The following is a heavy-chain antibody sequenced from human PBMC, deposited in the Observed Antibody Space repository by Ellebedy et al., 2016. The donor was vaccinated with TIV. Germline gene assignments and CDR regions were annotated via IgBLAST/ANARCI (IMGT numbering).Heavy chain of an antibody. CDR1: GGSISSYF. CDR2: IYPGGSS. J-gene: IGHJ4*02. CDR3: ARDQGGGSYQN. Sequence: MPGGSLRLSCTVSGGSISSYFWSWIRQPAGKGLEWIGRIYPGGSSNYNPSLKSRVTMSVDTSKNQFSLRLTSVTAADTALYFCARDQGGGSYQNWGQGTLVTVSS. D-gene: IGHD1-26*01. V-gene: IGHV4-4*07.